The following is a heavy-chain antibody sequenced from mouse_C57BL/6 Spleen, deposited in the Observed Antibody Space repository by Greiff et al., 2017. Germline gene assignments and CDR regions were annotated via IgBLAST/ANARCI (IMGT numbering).Heavy chain of an antibody. CDR1: GYSITSGYY. J-gene: IGHJ1*03. D-gene: IGHD1-1*01. CDR3: ARNYYGSSDGYFDV. V-gene: IGHV3-6*01. Sequence: EVKLEESGPGLVKPSQSLSLTCSVTGYSITSGYYCNWFRHFPGNKLEWMGYISYDGSNNYNPSLKNRISITRDTSKNQFFLKLNSVTTEDTATYYCARNYYGSSDGYFDVWGTGTTVTVSS. CDR2: ISYDGSN.